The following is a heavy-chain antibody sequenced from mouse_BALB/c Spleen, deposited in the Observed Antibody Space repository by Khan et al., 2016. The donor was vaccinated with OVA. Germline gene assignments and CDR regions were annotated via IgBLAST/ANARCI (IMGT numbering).Heavy chain of an antibody. V-gene: IGHV1-77*01. J-gene: IGHJ3*01. Sequence: QVQLQQSGPELVKPGASVKMSCKASGYTFSDYVMSWVKLRTGQGLEWIGEIYPGSGSTYYNEKFKGKATLTVDKSSNTAYMQLSSLTSEDSAVYFCARSYDGAWFAYWGQGTLVTVS. CDR2: IYPGSGST. CDR1: GYTFSDYV. CDR3: ARSYDGAWFAY. D-gene: IGHD1-1*01.